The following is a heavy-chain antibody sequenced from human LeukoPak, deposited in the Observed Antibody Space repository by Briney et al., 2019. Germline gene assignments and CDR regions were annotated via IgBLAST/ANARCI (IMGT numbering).Heavy chain of an antibody. CDR1: GFTCTNYA. Sequence: GGSLSLSCAASGFTCTNYAMRWVRQAPGKGLEWVSTIGGSGASTFYADSVRGRFTISRDNSKNTLYLQMNNLRAEDTAVYYCARDLAWILFCYWGNVVLVTVSS. V-gene: IGHV3-23*01. CDR3: ARDLAWILFCY. CDR2: IGGSGAST. D-gene: IGHD3-3*01. J-gene: IGHJ4*01.